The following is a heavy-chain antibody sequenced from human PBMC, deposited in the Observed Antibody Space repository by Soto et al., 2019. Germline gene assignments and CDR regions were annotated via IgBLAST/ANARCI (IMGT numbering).Heavy chain of an antibody. D-gene: IGHD2-2*01. CDR3: AKDLPIWRAVADEFDY. J-gene: IGHJ4*02. CDR2: ISGSGGST. V-gene: IGHV3-23*01. CDR1: GFTFSSYA. Sequence: PGGSLRLSCAASGFTFSSYAMSWVRQAPGKGLEWVSAISGSGGSTYYADSVKGRFTISRDNSKNTLYLQMNSLRAEDTAVYYCAKDLPIWRAVADEFDYWGQGTLVTVSS.